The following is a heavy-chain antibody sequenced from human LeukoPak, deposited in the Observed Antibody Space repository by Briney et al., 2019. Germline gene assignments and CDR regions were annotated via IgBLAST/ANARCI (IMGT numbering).Heavy chain of an antibody. V-gene: IGHV4-30-4*08. CDR3: ARGLGYCSSTSCHSSSGGYYYYYYYMDV. CDR2: IYYSGST. J-gene: IGHJ6*03. D-gene: IGHD2-2*02. Sequence: PSETLSLTCTVSGGSISSGDYYWSWIRQPPGKGLEWIGYIYYSGSTYYNPSLKSRVTISVDTSKNQFSLKLSSVTAADTAVYYCARGLGYCSSTSCHSSSGGYYYYYYYMDVWGKGTTVTVSS. CDR1: GGSISSGDYY.